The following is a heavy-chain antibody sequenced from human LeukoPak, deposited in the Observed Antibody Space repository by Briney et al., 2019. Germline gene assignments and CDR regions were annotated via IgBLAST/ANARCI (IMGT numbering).Heavy chain of an antibody. Sequence: ASVKVSCKASGYTFTSYDINWVRQATGQGLEWMGWMNPNSGNTGYEQKFQGRVTITRNTSISTAYMELSSLRSEDTAVYYCAREPEHKSDNSGYFDAFDIWGPGTMVIVSS. D-gene: IGHD3-22*01. CDR1: GYTFTSYD. CDR2: MNPNSGNT. J-gene: IGHJ3*02. CDR3: AREPEHKSDNSGYFDAFDI. V-gene: IGHV1-8*03.